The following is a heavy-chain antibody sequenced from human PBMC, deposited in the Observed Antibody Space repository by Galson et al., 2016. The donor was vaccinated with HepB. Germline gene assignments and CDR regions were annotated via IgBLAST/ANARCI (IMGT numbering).Heavy chain of an antibody. D-gene: IGHD2/OR15-2a*01. Sequence: SLRLSCAASGFTFSDNYMSWIRQAPGKGLEWISDIRSSGSSTYYADSVKGRVTISRDNAKKSLYLQMNSLRAEDTAIYYCTKATPKADWEYMGSYSDSWGQGTLVTVSS. J-gene: IGHJ4*02. CDR2: IRSSGSST. CDR3: TKATPKADWEYMGSYSDS. CDR1: GFTFSDNY. V-gene: IGHV3-11*01.